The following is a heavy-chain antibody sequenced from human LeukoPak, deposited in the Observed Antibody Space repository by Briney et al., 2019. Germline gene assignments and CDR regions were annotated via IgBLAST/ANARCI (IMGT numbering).Heavy chain of an antibody. CDR2: IYYCGST. D-gene: IGHD3-22*01. V-gene: IGHV4-59*01. J-gene: IGHJ6*03. CDR1: GVSISSYD. Sequence: SETLSLTCTVSGVSISSYDWSWIRQPPGNGLEWIGYIYYCGSTNYNPSLKSRVTISVDTSKNQFSLKLSSVTAADTAVYYCARDYYDSSGYYYYMDVWGKGTTVTVSS. CDR3: ARDYYDSSGYYYYMDV.